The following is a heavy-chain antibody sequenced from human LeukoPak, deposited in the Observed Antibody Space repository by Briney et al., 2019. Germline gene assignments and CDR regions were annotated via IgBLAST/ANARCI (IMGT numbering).Heavy chain of an antibody. CDR3: ANLGYCSGGSCPDAFDI. V-gene: IGHV3-23*01. Sequence: GGSLRLSCAASGFTFNNYAMGWVRQPPGKGLEWVSGVSGNGGNTYYADSVKGRFTISRDYSKSTLYLQMNSLRAEDTAVYYCANLGYCSGGSCPDAFDIWGQGTMVTVS. J-gene: IGHJ3*02. CDR2: VSGNGGNT. D-gene: IGHD2-15*01. CDR1: GFTFNNYA.